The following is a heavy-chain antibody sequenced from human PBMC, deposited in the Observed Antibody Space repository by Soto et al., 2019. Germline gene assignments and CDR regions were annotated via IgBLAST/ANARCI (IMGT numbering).Heavy chain of an antibody. Sequence: QVQLQESGPGLVKPSETLSLTCTVSGGSISSYYWSWIRQPPGKGLEWIGYIYYSGSTNYNPSLKSRVTISVDTSKNQFSLKLSSVTAADTAVYYCARGFYDFLSGYYTGHNWFDPWGRGTLVTVSS. CDR2: IYYSGST. V-gene: IGHV4-59*01. J-gene: IGHJ5*02. CDR1: GGSISSYY. CDR3: ARGFYDFLSGYYTGHNWFDP. D-gene: IGHD3-3*01.